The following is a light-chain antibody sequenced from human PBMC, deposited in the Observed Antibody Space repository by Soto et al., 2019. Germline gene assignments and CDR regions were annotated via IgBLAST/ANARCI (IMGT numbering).Light chain of an antibody. CDR3: QQYNSYSLT. CDR2: KAS. Sequence: DFKITHSPSTRFASLGDRVTITCRASQSISSLLAWYQQKPGKAPKLLIYKASSLESGVPSRFSGSGSGTEFTLTISSLQPDDFATYYCQQYNSYSLTFGGGTKVEIK. J-gene: IGKJ4*01. V-gene: IGKV1-5*03. CDR1: QSISSL.